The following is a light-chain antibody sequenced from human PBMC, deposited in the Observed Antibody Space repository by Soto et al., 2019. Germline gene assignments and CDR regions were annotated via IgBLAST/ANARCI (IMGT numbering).Light chain of an antibody. CDR3: QQYGSSPPVT. CDR2: DAS. J-gene: IGKJ1*01. Sequence: EIVLPQSPATLSLSPGESATLSCRASQSVSSYLAWYQQKPGQAPRLLIYDASNRATGIPARFSGSGSGTDFTLTISRLEPEDLAVYYCQQYGSSPPVTVGQGNKVDI. CDR1: QSVSSY. V-gene: IGKV3-20*01.